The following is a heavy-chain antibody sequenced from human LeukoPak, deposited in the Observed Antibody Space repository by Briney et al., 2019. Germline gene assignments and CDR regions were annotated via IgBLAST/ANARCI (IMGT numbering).Heavy chain of an antibody. CDR3: ARHPSGSWGSLHYGMDV. Sequence: GGSLRLSCAASGFTFSSYGMHWVRQAPGKGLEWVAVIWYDGSNKYYADSVKGRFTISRDNSKNTLYLQMNSLRAEDTAVYYCARHPSGSWGSLHYGMDVWGQGTTVTVSS. D-gene: IGHD2-15*01. CDR2: IWYDGSNK. V-gene: IGHV3-33*01. J-gene: IGHJ6*02. CDR1: GFTFSSYG.